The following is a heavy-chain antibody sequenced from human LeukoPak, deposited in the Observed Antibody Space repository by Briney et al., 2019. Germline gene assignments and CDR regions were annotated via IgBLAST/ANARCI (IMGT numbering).Heavy chain of an antibody. J-gene: IGHJ3*02. V-gene: IGHV3-66*01. CDR2: IYSGGST. CDR3: ARASAGRDDAFDI. D-gene: IGHD6-13*01. Sequence: GGSLRLSCAASGFTDSSNYMSWLRQAPGKGLEWVSVIYSGGSTYYADSVKGRFTISRDNSKNTLYLQMNSLRAEDTAVYYCARASAGRDDAFDIWGQGTMVTVSS. CDR1: GFTDSSNY.